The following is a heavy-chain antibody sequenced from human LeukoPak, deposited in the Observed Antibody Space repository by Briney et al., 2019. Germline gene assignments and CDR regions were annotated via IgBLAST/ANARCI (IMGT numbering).Heavy chain of an antibody. D-gene: IGHD2-15*01. CDR2: ISSSSSYI. J-gene: IGHJ4*02. Sequence: GGSLRLSCAASGFTFDDYAMLWVRQAPGKGLEWVSSISSSSSYIYYADSVKGRFTISRDNAKNSLYLQMNSLRAEDTAVYYCARESYGAAPNGYWGQGTLVTVSS. V-gene: IGHV3-21*01. CDR1: GFTFDDYA. CDR3: ARESYGAAPNGY.